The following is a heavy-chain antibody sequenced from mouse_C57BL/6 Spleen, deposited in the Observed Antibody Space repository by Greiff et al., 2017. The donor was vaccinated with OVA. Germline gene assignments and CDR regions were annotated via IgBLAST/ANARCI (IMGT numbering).Heavy chain of an antibody. J-gene: IGHJ3*01. Sequence: QVQLQQPGAELVMPGASVKLSCKASGYTFTSYWMHWVKQRPGQGLEWIGEIDPSDSYTNYNQKFKGKSTLTVDKSSSTAYMQLSSLTSEDAAVYYCARWDYDRWGQGTLVTVSA. CDR3: ARWDYDR. CDR1: GYTFTSYW. CDR2: IDPSDSYT. D-gene: IGHD2-4*01. V-gene: IGHV1-69*01.